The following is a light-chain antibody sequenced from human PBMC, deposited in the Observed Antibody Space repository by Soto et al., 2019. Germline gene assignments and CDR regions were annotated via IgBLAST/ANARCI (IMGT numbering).Light chain of an antibody. CDR2: DVS. CDR1: QSITTW. CDR3: QQYNDYSPT. Sequence: DIQMSQSPSTLSASVGDRVTITCGASQSITTWLAWYQQKPGKAPKLLISDVSSLESGVPFRFSGSGSETDFTLTISGLQPDDFATYYCQQYNDYSPTFGQGTKVDI. J-gene: IGKJ1*01. V-gene: IGKV1-5*01.